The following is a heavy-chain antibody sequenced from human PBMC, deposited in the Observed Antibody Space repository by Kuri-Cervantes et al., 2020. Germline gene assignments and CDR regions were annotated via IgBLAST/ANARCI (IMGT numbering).Heavy chain of an antibody. J-gene: IGHJ2*01. Sequence: GGSLRLSCAASGFTFDDYAMHWVRQAPGKGLEWVAVISYDGSNKYYADSVKGRFTVSRDNAKNSLFLQMNSLRAEDTAVYYCTKALGWYFDLWGRGTVVTVSS. CDR2: ISYDGSNK. CDR1: GFTFDDYA. V-gene: IGHV3-30-3*01. CDR3: TKALGWYFDL.